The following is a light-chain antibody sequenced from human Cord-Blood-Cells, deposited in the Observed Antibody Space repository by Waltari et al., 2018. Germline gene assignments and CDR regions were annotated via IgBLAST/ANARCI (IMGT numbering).Light chain of an antibody. Sequence: SYELTQPPSVSVSPGQTASITCSGDKSGDKYACWYKQKPGQSPVLVIYQDSKRPSGIPERFSGSNSGNTATLTISGTQAMDEADYYCQAWDSSTYVFGTGTKVTVL. CDR1: KSGDKY. J-gene: IGLJ1*01. V-gene: IGLV3-1*01. CDR3: QAWDSSTYV. CDR2: QDS.